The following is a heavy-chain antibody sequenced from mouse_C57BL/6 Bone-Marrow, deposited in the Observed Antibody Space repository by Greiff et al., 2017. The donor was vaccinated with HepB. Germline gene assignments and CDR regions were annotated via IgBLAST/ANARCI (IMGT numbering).Heavy chain of an antibody. Sequence: EVKLEESGGGLVQPGGSLKLSCAASGFTFSDYYMYWVRQTPEKRLEWVAYISNGGGSTYYPDTVKGRFTISRDNAKNTLYLQMSRLKSEDTAMYYCARHYYGSSYGGDYWGQGTSVTVSS. CDR2: ISNGGGST. J-gene: IGHJ4*01. V-gene: IGHV5-12*01. CDR1: GFTFSDYY. CDR3: ARHYYGSSYGGDY. D-gene: IGHD1-1*01.